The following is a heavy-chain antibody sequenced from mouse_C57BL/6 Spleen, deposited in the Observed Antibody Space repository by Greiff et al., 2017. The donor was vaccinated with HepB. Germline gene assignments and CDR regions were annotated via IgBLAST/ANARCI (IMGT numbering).Heavy chain of an antibody. CDR3: AREAEAMDY. CDR1: GYAFSSSW. J-gene: IGHJ4*01. V-gene: IGHV1-82*01. CDR2: NYPGDGDT. Sequence: VQLQQSGPELVKPGASVKISCKASGYAFSSSWMNWVKQRPGKGLEWIGRNYPGDGDTNYNGKFKGKATLTADKSSSTAYMQLSSLTSEDSAVYFCAREAEAMDYWGQGTSVTVSS.